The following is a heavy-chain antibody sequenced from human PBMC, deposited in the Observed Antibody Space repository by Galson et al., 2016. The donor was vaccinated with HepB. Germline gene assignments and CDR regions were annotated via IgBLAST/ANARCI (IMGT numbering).Heavy chain of an antibody. CDR3: ARDPSLRNGMNV. V-gene: IGHV3-66*01. J-gene: IGHJ6*02. CDR2: LYAGGGT. CDR1: GFIFNSHA. Sequence: SLRLSCAASGFIFNSHAMNWVRQAPGKGLEWVAVLYAGGGTYYADSLRGRFTISRDNSKNILYLQMNSLRVEDTAVYYCARDPSLRNGMNVWGQGTTVTVSS.